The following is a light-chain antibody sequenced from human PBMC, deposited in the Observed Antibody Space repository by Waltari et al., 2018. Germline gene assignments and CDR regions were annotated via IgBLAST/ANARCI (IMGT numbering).Light chain of an antibody. CDR3: HQYDNSIVT. Sequence: EILLTQSPGTLSLSPGERATLSCRASQSVSSNSCTWYQQKPGQAPRLLIYGTFKRATGIPYRFRGSGSGTDFTLTISRLNPEDLALYYCHQYDNSIVTCGGGTKVEIK. J-gene: IGKJ4*01. CDR1: QSVSSNS. CDR2: GTF. V-gene: IGKV3-20*01.